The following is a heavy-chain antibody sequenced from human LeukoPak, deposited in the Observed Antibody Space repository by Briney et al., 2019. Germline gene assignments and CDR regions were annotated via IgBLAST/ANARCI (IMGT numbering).Heavy chain of an antibody. CDR3: ARGRIAVAGTKNFFDY. Sequence: ASVKVSCKASGYTFTSYGISWVRQAPGQGLEWMGWISAYNGNTNYAHKLQGRVTMTTDTTTSTAYMELRSLRSDDTAVYYCARGRIAVAGTKNFFDYWGQGTLVTVSS. J-gene: IGHJ4*02. CDR2: ISAYNGNT. D-gene: IGHD6-19*01. CDR1: GYTFTSYG. V-gene: IGHV1-18*01.